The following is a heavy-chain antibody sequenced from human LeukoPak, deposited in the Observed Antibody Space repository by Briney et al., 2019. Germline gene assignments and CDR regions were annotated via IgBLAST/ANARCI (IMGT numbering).Heavy chain of an antibody. CDR2: ISGSGGST. Sequence: GGSLRLSCAASGFTFSSYAMSWVRQAPGKGLEWVSAISGSGGSTYYADSVKGRFTISRDNSKNTLYLQMNSLRAEDTAVYYCAKNTKYSYDSSGYYSYFDYWDQGTLVTVSS. V-gene: IGHV3-23*01. CDR3: AKNTKYSYDSSGYYSYFDY. J-gene: IGHJ4*02. D-gene: IGHD3-22*01. CDR1: GFTFSSYA.